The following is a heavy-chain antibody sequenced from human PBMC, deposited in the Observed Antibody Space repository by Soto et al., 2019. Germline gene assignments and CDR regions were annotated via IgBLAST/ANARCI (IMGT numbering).Heavy chain of an antibody. CDR1: GYTFISYG. J-gene: IGHJ4*02. Sequence: QVQLVQSGAEVKKTGASVEVSCKASGYTFISYGISWVRQAPGQGLEWMGWISAYNGKTNYSQKFQSRITMTTDTSTSTAYMWLRSLRSDDTAVYYCARAGFSTSWLGILAPGVHGVEIDYWGQGTRVTVSS. CDR2: ISAYNGKT. V-gene: IGHV1-18*01. D-gene: IGHD6-13*01. CDR3: ARAGFSTSWLGILAPGVHGVEIDY.